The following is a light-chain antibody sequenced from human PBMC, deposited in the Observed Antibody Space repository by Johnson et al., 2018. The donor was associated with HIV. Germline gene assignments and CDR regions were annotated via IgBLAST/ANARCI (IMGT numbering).Light chain of an antibody. CDR3: GTWDSSLSAYV. V-gene: IGLV1-51*02. J-gene: IGLJ1*01. CDR2: ENN. CDR1: SSNIGDSY. Sequence: QSVLTQPPSVSAAPGHNVTISCSGSSSNIGDSYISWYQQLPGAAPKLLIYENNKRPSGIPDRFSGSKSGTSATLDITGLQSGDEADYYCGTWDSSLSAYVFGNGTKVTVL.